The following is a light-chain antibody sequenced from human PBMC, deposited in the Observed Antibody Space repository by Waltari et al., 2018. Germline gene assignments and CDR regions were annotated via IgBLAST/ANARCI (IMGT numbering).Light chain of an antibody. CDR2: DVS. J-gene: IGLJ3*02. CDR1: SSDVGGYNY. Sequence: QSALTQPASVSGSPGQSITIPCTGTSSDVGGYNYVSWYQQHPGKVPKPLIFDVSNPPSGVSNRFSGSKSGNTASLTISGLQAEDESDYYCCSFTSRSTWVFGGGTKLTVL. V-gene: IGLV2-14*01. CDR3: CSFTSRSTWV.